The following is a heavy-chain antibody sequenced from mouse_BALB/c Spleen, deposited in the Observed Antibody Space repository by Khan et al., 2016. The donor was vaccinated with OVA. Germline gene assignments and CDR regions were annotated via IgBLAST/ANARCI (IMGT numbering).Heavy chain of an antibody. CDR2: ISYSENT. CDR1: GYSITSEYT. CDR3: ADKDYYDCDPFPY. V-gene: IGHV3-2*02. D-gene: IGHD2-4*01. Sequence: VQLQESGPGLVKPSQSLSLTCTVTGYSITSEYTWNWIRQFPGNKLEWMGFISYSENTRYNPSLQSRISITRDTSKNQFFLQLNSVTSEDTATYYCADKDYYDCDPFPYWGGGTLIAVSA. J-gene: IGHJ3*01.